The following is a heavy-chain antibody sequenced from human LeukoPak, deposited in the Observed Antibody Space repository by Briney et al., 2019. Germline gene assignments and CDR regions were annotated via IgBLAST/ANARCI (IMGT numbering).Heavy chain of an antibody. CDR2: TYYRSKWYN. D-gene: IGHD2-15*01. Sequence: SQTLSLSCAISGDSVSSNSAAWNWIRQSPSRGLEWLGRTYYRSKWYNDYAVSVKSRITINPDTSKNQFSLQLNSVTPEDTAVYYCARAPVGIVVVVAATPGYGMDVWGQGTTVTVSS. J-gene: IGHJ6*02. V-gene: IGHV6-1*01. CDR1: GDSVSSNSAA. CDR3: ARAPVGIVVVVAATPGYGMDV.